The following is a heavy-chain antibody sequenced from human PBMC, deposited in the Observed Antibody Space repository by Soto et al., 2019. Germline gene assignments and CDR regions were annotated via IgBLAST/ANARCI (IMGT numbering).Heavy chain of an antibody. Sequence: QVQLVESGGGVVQPGRSLRLSCGASGFKFSTYGMHWVRQAPGKGLEWVAVISYDGNNKDYADSVKGRFTISRDNSKNTSYLQRNSPRAEDTAVYYCAKGLVGYVFGVQDYYFGMDVWGQGTTVAVSS. CDR3: AKGLVGYVFGVQDYYFGMDV. V-gene: IGHV3-30*18. CDR2: ISYDGNNK. D-gene: IGHD1-26*01. CDR1: GFKFSTYG. J-gene: IGHJ6*02.